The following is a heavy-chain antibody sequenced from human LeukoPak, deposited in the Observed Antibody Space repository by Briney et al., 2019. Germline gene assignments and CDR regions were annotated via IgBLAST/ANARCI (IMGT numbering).Heavy chain of an antibody. D-gene: IGHD3-9*01. CDR1: GFTFSSYA. V-gene: IGHV3-23*01. CDR2: ISGSGGST. J-gene: IGHJ3*02. Sequence: GGSLRLSCAASGFTFSSYAMSWVRQAPGKGLEWASAISGSGGSTYYADSVKGRFTISRDNSKNTLYLQMNSLRAEDTSVYYCAKFVTGYSIVDAFDIWGQGTMVTVSS. CDR3: AKFVTGYSIVDAFDI.